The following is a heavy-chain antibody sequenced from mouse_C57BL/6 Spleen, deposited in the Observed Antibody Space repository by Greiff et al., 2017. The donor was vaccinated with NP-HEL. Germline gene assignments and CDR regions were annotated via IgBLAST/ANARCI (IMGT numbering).Heavy chain of an antibody. Sequence: QVHVKQSGAELVKPGASVKMSCKASGYTFTTYPIEWMTQNHGKSLEWIGNFHPYNDDTKYNEKFKGKATLTVEKSSSTVYLELSRLTSDDAAVYYCARGRNYYGTPFAYWGQGTLVTVSA. CDR3: ARGRNYYGTPFAY. CDR2: FHPYNDDT. CDR1: GYTFTTYP. V-gene: IGHV1-47*01. J-gene: IGHJ3*01. D-gene: IGHD1-1*01.